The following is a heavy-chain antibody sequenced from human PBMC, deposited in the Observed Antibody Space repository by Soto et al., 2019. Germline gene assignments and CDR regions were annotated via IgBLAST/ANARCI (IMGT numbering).Heavy chain of an antibody. CDR2: IWYDGSNK. D-gene: IGHD4-17*01. Sequence: QVQLVESGGGVVQPGRSLRLSCAASGFTFSSYGMHWVRQAPGKGLEWVAVIWYDGSNKYYADSVKGRFTISRDNSKNTLYLQMNSLRAEDTAVYYCARGPDYGDLVFLAYWGQGTLVTVSS. CDR1: GFTFSSYG. CDR3: ARGPDYGDLVFLAY. V-gene: IGHV3-33*01. J-gene: IGHJ4*02.